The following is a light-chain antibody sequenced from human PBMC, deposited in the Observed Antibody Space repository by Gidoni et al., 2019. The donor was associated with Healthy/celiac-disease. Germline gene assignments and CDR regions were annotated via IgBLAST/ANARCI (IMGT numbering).Light chain of an antibody. J-gene: IGKJ3*01. CDR2: WAS. Sequence: IVMTQSPDSLAVSLGERATINCKSSQSVLYSSNNKNYLAWYQQKPGQPPKLLIYWASTRESGVPDRFSGSGSGTDLTLTISSLQAEDVAVYYCQQYYSTPFTFGPXTKVDIK. CDR3: QQYYSTPFT. V-gene: IGKV4-1*01. CDR1: QSVLYSSNNKNY.